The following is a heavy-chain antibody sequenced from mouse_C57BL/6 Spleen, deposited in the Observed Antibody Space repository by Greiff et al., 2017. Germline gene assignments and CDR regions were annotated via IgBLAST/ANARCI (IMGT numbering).Heavy chain of an antibody. CDR3: ARGDYDYDYFDY. V-gene: IGHV1-64*01. D-gene: IGHD2-4*01. J-gene: IGHJ2*01. CDR2: IPPNSGST. CDR1: GYTFTSYW. Sequence: VQLQQPGAELVKPGASVKLSCKASGYTFTSYWMHWVKQRPGQGLEWIGMIPPNSGSTNYNEKFKSKATRTVDKSSSPAYMQLGSLTSEDSAVYYCARGDYDYDYFDYWGQGTTLTVSS.